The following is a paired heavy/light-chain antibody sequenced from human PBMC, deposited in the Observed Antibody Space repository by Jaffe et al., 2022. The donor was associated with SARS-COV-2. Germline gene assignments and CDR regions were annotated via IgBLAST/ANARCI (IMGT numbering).Light chain of an antibody. CDR2: GAS. J-gene: IGKJ2*01. V-gene: IGKV3-20*01. CDR3: QHYGTV. CDR1: ETVINTH. Sequence: EIVLTQSPGTLSLSPGERATLSCRATETVINTHLAWYQQRPGQSPRLLIHGASSRATGIPDRFSGGGSGTDFTLTIARLEPEDFAVYYCQHYGTVFGQGTKVEIK.
Heavy chain of an antibody. D-gene: IGHD3-16*01. CDR2: IYPGDSDT. Sequence: EVQLVQSGTEVKKPGESLTISCKAFGYSFSEYWIAWVRQMPGRGLECMGIIYPGDSDTRYSPSFQGQVIISADRYSKTANLHWTSLKASDSAIYYCARRTVWGLTRPYHTYMDIWGKGTAVTVSS. V-gene: IGHV5-51*01. CDR3: ARRTVWGLTRPYHTYMDI. CDR1: GYSFSEYW. J-gene: IGHJ6*03.